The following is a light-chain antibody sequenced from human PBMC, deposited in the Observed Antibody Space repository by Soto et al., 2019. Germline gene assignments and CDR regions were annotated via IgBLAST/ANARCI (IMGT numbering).Light chain of an antibody. V-gene: IGLV2-14*01. CDR1: SSDIGTYNY. CDR3: SSYTSSSTPYV. CDR2: EVS. J-gene: IGLJ1*01. Sequence: QSVLTQPASVSGSPGQSTTISCTGTSSDIGTYNYVSWYQQHPGKAPKLMIYEVSNRPSGVSNRFSGSKSGNTASLTISGLQAEDEADYYCSSYTSSSTPYVFGTGTKVTV.